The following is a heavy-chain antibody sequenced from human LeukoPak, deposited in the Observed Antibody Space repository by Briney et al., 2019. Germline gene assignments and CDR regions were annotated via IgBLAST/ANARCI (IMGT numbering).Heavy chain of an antibody. CDR1: GGSISSYF. V-gene: IGHV4-59*01. CDR2: IYYTGST. Sequence: SETLSLTCTVSGGSISSYFWSWIRQPPGKGLEWIAYIYYTGSTTYNPSLMSRVTMSIDTSKNQFPLNLSSVAAADTAVYYCAKVRGNDYGDYCLDPWGQGTLVTVSS. D-gene: IGHD4-17*01. CDR3: AKVRGNDYGDYCLDP. J-gene: IGHJ5*02.